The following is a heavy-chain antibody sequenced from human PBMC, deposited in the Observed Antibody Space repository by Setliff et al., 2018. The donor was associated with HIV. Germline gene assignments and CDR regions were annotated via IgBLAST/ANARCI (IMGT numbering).Heavy chain of an antibody. CDR3: ARVSTDYVWGSFLSSGPYYFDF. J-gene: IGHJ4*02. Sequence: SQTLSLTCSVSGASISSNSYYWGWIRQPPGKGLEWVGSIYYNGNTFYNQSLQSRVTISLDTSKNQFSLELTSVTAADTAAYFCARVSTDYVWGSFLSSGPYYFDFWGQGALVTVSS. D-gene: IGHD3-16*01. V-gene: IGHV4-39*07. CDR1: GASISSNSYY. CDR2: IYYNGNT.